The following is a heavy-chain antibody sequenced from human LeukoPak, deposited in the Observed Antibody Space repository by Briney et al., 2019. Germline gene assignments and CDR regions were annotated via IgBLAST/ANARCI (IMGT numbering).Heavy chain of an antibody. Sequence: SVKVSCKASGGTFSSYAISWVRQAPGQGLEWMGGIIPIFGTANYAQKFQGRVTITADESTSTAYMELSILRSEDTAVYYCARIAAAGPYNWFDPWGQGTLVTVSS. D-gene: IGHD6-13*01. V-gene: IGHV1-69*13. CDR2: IIPIFGTA. CDR1: GGTFSSYA. CDR3: ARIAAAGPYNWFDP. J-gene: IGHJ5*02.